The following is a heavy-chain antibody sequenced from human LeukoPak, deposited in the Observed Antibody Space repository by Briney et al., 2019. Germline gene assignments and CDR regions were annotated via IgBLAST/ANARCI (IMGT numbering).Heavy chain of an antibody. J-gene: IGHJ4*02. CDR2: ISGSAGTT. CDR1: GFTFSSYA. V-gene: IGHV3-23*01. Sequence: GGSLRLSCAASGFTFSSYAMGWVRQAPGKGQEWVSAISGSAGTTYYADSVKGRFTISRDNSKNTLFLQMNSLRAEDTAAYYCAKNYYGSGSSSLDYWGQGTLVTVSS. CDR3: AKNYYGSGSSSLDY. D-gene: IGHD3-10*01.